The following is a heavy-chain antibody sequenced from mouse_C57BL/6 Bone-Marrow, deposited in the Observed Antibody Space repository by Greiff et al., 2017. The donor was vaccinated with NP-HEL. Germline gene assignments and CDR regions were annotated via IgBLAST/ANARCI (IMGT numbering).Heavy chain of an antibody. J-gene: IGHJ1*03. CDR3: AVRNYYGSSYWYFDV. Sequence: QVQLQQPGAELVKPGASVKVSCKASGYTFTSYWMHWVKQRPGQGLEWIGRIHPSDSDTNYNQKFKGKATLTVDESSSTAYMQLSSLTSEDSAVYYCAVRNYYGSSYWYFDVWGTGTTVTVSS. D-gene: IGHD1-1*01. CDR1: GYTFTSYW. CDR2: IHPSDSDT. V-gene: IGHV1-74*01.